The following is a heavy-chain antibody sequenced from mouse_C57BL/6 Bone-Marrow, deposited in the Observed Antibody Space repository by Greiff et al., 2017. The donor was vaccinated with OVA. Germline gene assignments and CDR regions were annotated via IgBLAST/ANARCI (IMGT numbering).Heavy chain of an antibody. D-gene: IGHD2-1*01. CDR1: GFTFSDYG. Sequence: SGGGLVKPGGSLKLSCAASGFTFSDYGMHWVRQAPEKGLEWVAYISSGSSTIYYADTVKGRFTISRDNAKNTLFLQMTSLRSEDTAMYYCARDGNYDYHAMDYWGQGTSVTVSS. V-gene: IGHV5-17*01. CDR2: ISSGSSTI. CDR3: ARDGNYDYHAMDY. J-gene: IGHJ4*01.